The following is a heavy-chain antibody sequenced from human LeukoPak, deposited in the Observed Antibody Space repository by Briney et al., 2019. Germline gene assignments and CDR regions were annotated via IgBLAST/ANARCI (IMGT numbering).Heavy chain of an antibody. J-gene: IGHJ4*02. Sequence: SETLSLTCTVSGGSISSYYWSWIRQPPGKGLEWIGYIYYSGSTNYNPSLKSRVTISVDTSKNQFSLKLSSVTAADPAVYYCARHEMATVTTPFDYWGQGTLVTVSS. V-gene: IGHV4-59*08. CDR3: ARHEMATVTTPFDY. CDR1: GGSISSYY. CDR2: IYYSGST. D-gene: IGHD4-17*01.